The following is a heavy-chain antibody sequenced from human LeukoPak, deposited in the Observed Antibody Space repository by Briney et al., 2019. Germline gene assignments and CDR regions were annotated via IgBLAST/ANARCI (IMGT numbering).Heavy chain of an antibody. CDR2: IIPILGIA. J-gene: IGHJ4*02. D-gene: IGHD2-2*01. V-gene: IGHV1-69*04. Sequence: SVKVSCKASGGTFSSYAISWVRQAPGQGLEWMGRIIPILGIANYAQKFQGRVTITADKSTSTAYMELSSLRSEDTAVYYCARGIGYCSSTGCHDYWGQGTLVTVSS. CDR1: GGTFSSYA. CDR3: ARGIGYCSSTGCHDY.